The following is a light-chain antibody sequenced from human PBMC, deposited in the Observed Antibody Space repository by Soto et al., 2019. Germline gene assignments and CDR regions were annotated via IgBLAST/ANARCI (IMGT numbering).Light chain of an antibody. Sequence: EIVLTQSPPSVHLSPGESATLSCRASQSVATYVAWYQQKPGQAPRLLIYDAFNRATGTPARFSGSGSGTDFTLTISSLEPADSAVYYCQQRIKWPITFGQGTRLE. V-gene: IGKV3-11*01. CDR1: QSVATY. CDR2: DAF. CDR3: QQRIKWPIT. J-gene: IGKJ5*01.